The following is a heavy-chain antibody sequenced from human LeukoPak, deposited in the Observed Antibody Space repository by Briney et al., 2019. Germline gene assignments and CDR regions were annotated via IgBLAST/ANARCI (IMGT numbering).Heavy chain of an antibody. CDR2: INTKGET. V-gene: IGHV4-4*09. CDR1: GVSMSAYQ. Sequence: SETLSLTCTVSGVSMSAYQWSWVRQSPEKRREWIGCINTKGETSYNPSLKSRVTTSVDTSKSQFSLRLTSVTAADTAVYYCATSNDAKIAPFDHWGQGAPVTVSS. J-gene: IGHJ4*02. D-gene: IGHD2-21*01. CDR3: ATSNDAKIAPFDH.